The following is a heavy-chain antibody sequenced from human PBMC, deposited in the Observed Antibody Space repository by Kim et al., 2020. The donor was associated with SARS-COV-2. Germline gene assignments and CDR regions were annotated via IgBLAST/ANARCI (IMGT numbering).Heavy chain of an antibody. J-gene: IGHJ4*02. Sequence: GGSLRLSCAASGFTFSHSWMHWVRQAPGKGLVWVSRINGDGSSTRYVDSVKGRFTISRDNAKNTLYLEMISLRVEDTAVYFCSRDLVNGGQGTLVTVS. CDR3: SRDLVN. V-gene: IGHV3-74*01. D-gene: IGHD6-6*01. CDR1: GFTFSHSW. CDR2: INGDGSST.